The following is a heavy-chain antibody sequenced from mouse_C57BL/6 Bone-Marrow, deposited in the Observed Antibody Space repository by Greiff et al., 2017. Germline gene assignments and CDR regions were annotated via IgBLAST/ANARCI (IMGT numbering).Heavy chain of an antibody. CDR3: TPITAVVAE. D-gene: IGHD1-1*01. J-gene: IGHJ2*01. Sequence: VQLKQSGTVLARPGASVKMSCTTSGFTFTSYCMHWVNQRPGQGLEWIGGIYPGNSDTSYNPKFKGKAKLTAVTSASTAYMELSRLTNEDSAVYYCTPITAVVAEWGQGTTLTVSS. CDR2: IYPGNSDT. V-gene: IGHV1-5*01. CDR1: GFTFTSYC.